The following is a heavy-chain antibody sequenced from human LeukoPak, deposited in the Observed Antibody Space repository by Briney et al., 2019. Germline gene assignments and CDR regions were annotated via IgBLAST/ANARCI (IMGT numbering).Heavy chain of an antibody. V-gene: IGHV3-48*03. CDR2: ISSSGSTI. Sequence: GGSLRLSCAVSGFTFSSYEMNWVRQAPGKGLEWVSYISSSGSTIYYADSVKGRFTISRDNAKNSLYLQMNSLRAEDTAVYYCARDEYGDYAYWGQGTLVTVSS. CDR3: ARDEYGDYAY. D-gene: IGHD4-17*01. J-gene: IGHJ4*02. CDR1: GFTFSSYE.